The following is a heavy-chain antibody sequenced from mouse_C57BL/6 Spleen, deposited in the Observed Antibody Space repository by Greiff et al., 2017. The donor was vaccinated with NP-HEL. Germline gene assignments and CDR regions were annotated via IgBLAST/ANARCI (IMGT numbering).Heavy chain of an antibody. V-gene: IGHV5-17*01. Sequence: EVMLVESGGGLVKPGGSLKLSCAASGFTFSDYGMHWVRQAPEKGLEWVAYISSGSSTIYYADTVKGRFTISRDNAKNTLFLQMTSLRSEDTAMYYCARPHYYGRSYGYFDVWGTGTTVTVSS. J-gene: IGHJ1*03. CDR3: ARPHYYGRSYGYFDV. D-gene: IGHD1-1*01. CDR1: GFTFSDYG. CDR2: ISSGSSTI.